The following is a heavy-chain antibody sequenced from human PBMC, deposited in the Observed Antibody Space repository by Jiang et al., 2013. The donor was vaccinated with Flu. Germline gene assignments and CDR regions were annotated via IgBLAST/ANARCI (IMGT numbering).Heavy chain of an antibody. Sequence: GLVKPSQTLSLTCTVSGGSISSGGYYWSWIRQHPGKGLEWIGYIYYSGSTYYNPSLKSRVTISVDTSKNQFSLKLSSVTAADTAVYYCARDTTTVTTSEHANYYYYGMDVWGQGTTVTVSS. J-gene: IGHJ6*02. CDR2: IYYSGST. V-gene: IGHV4-31*03. CDR3: ARDTTTVTTSEHANYYYYGMDV. D-gene: IGHD4-17*01. CDR1: GGSISSGGYY.